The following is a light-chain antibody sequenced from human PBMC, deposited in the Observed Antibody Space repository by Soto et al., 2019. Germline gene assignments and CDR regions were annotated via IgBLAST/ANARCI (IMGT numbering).Light chain of an antibody. Sequence: QSVLTQSPSASGTPGQRVTISCSGSSSSIGSNTVNWYQQLPGTAPKLLIYSNAQRPSGVPDRFSGSKSGTSASLAISGLQSEDEADYYCASWDDSLNGLVFGGGTKLTVL. CDR1: SSSIGSNT. CDR3: ASWDDSLNGLV. V-gene: IGLV1-44*01. CDR2: SNA. J-gene: IGLJ2*01.